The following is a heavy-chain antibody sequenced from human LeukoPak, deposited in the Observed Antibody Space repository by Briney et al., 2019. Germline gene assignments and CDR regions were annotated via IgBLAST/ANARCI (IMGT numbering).Heavy chain of an antibody. D-gene: IGHD3-22*01. CDR3: ARLTNSDSSGYYLDY. CDR1: GGSISSTNYY. CDR2: IYYSGRT. V-gene: IGHV4-39*01. Sequence: PSETLSLTCTVSGGSISSTNYYWGWIRQPPGKGLEWIGSIYYSGRTYYNPSLKSRVTIFADTSKNQFSLKLSSVTAADTAVYYCARLTNSDSSGYYLDYWGQGTLVTVSS. J-gene: IGHJ4*02.